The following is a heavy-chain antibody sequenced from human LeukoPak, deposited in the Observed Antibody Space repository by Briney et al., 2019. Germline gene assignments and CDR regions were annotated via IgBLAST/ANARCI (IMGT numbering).Heavy chain of an antibody. CDR2: ISGSGGSK. CDR1: GLTFSIHW. CDR3: GRFLSSRCRGTRRPYYFDP. V-gene: IGHV3-23*01. D-gene: IGHD3-16*02. J-gene: IGHJ4*02. Sequence: GGSLRLSCAASGLTFSIHWMNWVRQAPGKGLEWVAAISGSGGSKYYADSVKGRFTISRDNSKNTLYLQMNSLRAEDTAVYYCGRFLSSRCRGTRRPYYFDPWGGGTLVSVSS.